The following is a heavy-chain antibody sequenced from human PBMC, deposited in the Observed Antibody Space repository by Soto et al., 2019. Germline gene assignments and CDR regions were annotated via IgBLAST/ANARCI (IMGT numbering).Heavy chain of an antibody. CDR1: GGSISSSSYY. V-gene: IGHV4-39*01. D-gene: IGHD3-10*01. CDR3: ARLRVVSDGNYYYGMDV. Sequence: SSETLSLTFTVSGGSISSSSYYWGWIRQPPGKGLEWIGSIYYSGSTYYNPSLKSRVTISVDTSKNQFSLKLSSVTAADTAVYYCARLRVVSDGNYYYGMDVWGQGTTVT. CDR2: IYYSGST. J-gene: IGHJ6*02.